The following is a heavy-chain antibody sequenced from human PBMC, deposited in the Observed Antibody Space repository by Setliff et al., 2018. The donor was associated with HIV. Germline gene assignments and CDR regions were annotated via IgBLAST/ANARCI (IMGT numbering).Heavy chain of an antibody. J-gene: IGHJ5*02. CDR3: ARDAGTGGPGRWVDP. Sequence: VSCKISGYIFSRYGVTWVRQAPGQGLEWMGYISGYTGITHYAQNFQGRVTMTTDPSKYTAYMELRSLKYDDTGVYYCARDAGTGGPGRWVDPWGQGTMVTVSS. D-gene: IGHD1-1*01. CDR1: GYIFSRYG. V-gene: IGHV1-18*01. CDR2: ISGYTGIT.